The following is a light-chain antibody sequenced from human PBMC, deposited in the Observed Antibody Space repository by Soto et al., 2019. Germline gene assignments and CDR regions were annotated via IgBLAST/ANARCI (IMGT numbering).Light chain of an antibody. CDR3: QQRYNWPLT. CDR1: QSVSSY. CDR2: DAS. J-gene: IGKJ4*01. V-gene: IGKV3-11*01. Sequence: ENVLTQSPATLSLSPGERATLSCRASQSVSSYLAWYQQKPGQAPRLLIYDASDRASGIPAGFSGSGSGTDFTLTISSLEPEDFAVYYCQQRYNWPLTFGGGTKVEIK.